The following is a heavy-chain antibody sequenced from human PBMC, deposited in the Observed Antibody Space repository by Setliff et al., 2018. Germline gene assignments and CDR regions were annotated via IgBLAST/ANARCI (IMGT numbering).Heavy chain of an antibody. J-gene: IGHJ1*01. CDR2: IIPIFGTT. V-gene: IGHV1-69*13. D-gene: IGHD3-22*01. Sequence: GASVKVSCKASGGTFSRHAISWVRQAPGQGLEWMGGIIPIFGTTNYAQTFQGRVTITADESTSTAYMELSSLRSEDTAVYYCARDAAYYYDSSGFYPEYFQYWGQGTLVTVSS. CDR3: ARDAAYYYDSSGFYPEYFQY. CDR1: GGTFSRHA.